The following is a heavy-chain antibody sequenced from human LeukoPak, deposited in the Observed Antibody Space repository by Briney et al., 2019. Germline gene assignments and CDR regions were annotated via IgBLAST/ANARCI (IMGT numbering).Heavy chain of an antibody. V-gene: IGHV3-21*01. J-gene: IGHJ4*02. Sequence: PGGSLRLSCAGSGFTFSTSAMNWVRQVPGKGLERVSSIDYDGSHIYYSASVKGRFSISRDNARDSVYLQMDSLRAEDTAVYYCARDPERYLRTGHYDYWGQGTLVIVSS. CDR1: GFTFSTSA. CDR2: IDYDGSHI. CDR3: ARDPERYLRTGHYDY. D-gene: IGHD3-10*02.